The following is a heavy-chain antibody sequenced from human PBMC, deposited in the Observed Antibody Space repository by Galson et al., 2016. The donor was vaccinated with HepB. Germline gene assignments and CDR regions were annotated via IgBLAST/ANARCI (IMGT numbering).Heavy chain of an antibody. V-gene: IGHV1-18*01. Sequence: SVKVSCKASGYTFTNYGTTWVRQAPGQGLEWMGWISPYNGNTNYAQKLQGRVTMTTDTSTNTAYMELRSLRSDDTAVYYCARDRSSRWELPRGFDYWGQGTLVTVSS. D-gene: IGHD1-26*01. J-gene: IGHJ4*02. CDR2: ISPYNGNT. CDR3: ARDRSSRWELPRGFDY. CDR1: GYTFTNYG.